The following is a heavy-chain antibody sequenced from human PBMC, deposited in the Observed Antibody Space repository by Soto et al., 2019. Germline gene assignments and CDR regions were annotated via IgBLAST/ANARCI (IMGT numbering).Heavy chain of an antibody. V-gene: IGHV1-69*13. CDR3: ARVRMDTQFDY. CDR2: IIPIFGTA. J-gene: IGHJ4*02. Sequence: ASVKVSCKASGGTSSSYAISWVRQAPGQGLEWMGGIIPIFGTANYAQKFQGRVTITADESTSTAYMELSSLRSEDTAVYYCARVRMDTQFDYWGQGTLVTVSS. CDR1: GGTSSSYA.